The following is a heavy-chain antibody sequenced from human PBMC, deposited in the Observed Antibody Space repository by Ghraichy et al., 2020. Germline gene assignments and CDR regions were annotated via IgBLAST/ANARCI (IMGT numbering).Heavy chain of an antibody. CDR1: GGSISSSNW. CDR3: ATRDYYDSTGYYPH. CDR2: IYHRGTT. V-gene: IGHV4-4*02. J-gene: IGHJ4*02. D-gene: IGHD3-22*01. Sequence: SETLSLTCAVSGGSISSSNWWTWVRQPPGKGLEWIGEIYHRGTTNYRPSLKSRVTISLDKSKNQFSLNLSSVTAADTAVYYCATRDYYDSTGYYPHWGQGTLVTVSS.